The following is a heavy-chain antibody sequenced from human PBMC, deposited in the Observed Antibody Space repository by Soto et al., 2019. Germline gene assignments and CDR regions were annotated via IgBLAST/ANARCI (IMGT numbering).Heavy chain of an antibody. CDR3: ASVLSSYHPPYYYGMDV. Sequence: SETLSLTCAVYGGSFSGYYWSWIRQPPGKGLEWIGEINHSGSTNYNPSLKSRVTISVDTSKNQFSLKLSSVTAADTAVYYCASVLSSYHPPYYYGMDVWGQGTTVTVYS. D-gene: IGHD6-6*01. V-gene: IGHV4-34*01. J-gene: IGHJ6*02. CDR1: GGSFSGYY. CDR2: INHSGST.